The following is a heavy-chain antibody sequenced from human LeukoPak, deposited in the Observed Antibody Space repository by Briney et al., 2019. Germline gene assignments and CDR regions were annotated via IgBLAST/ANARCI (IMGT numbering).Heavy chain of an antibody. V-gene: IGHV3-30*18. Sequence: GGSLRLSCAASGFTFSSYGMHWVRQAPGKGLEWVAVISYDGSNKYYADSVKGRFTISRDNSKNTLYLQMNSLRAEDTAAYYCAKGDDYVWGTLGSYWGQGTLVTVSS. J-gene: IGHJ4*02. CDR2: ISYDGSNK. D-gene: IGHD3-16*01. CDR3: AKGDDYVWGTLGSY. CDR1: GFTFSSYG.